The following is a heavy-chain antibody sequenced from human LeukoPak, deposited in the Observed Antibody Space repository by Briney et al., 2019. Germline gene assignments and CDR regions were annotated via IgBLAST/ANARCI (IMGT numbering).Heavy chain of an antibody. CDR3: ARDIRTDYYFYYGMDV. CDR1: GYTFTSYD. D-gene: IGHD1-14*01. Sequence: GASVTVSCKASGYTFTSYDINWVRQATGQGLEWMGWMNPNSGNTGYAQKFQGRVTMTRNTSISTAYMELSSLRSEDTAVYYCARDIRTDYYFYYGMDVWGQGTTVTVSS. CDR2: MNPNSGNT. J-gene: IGHJ6*02. V-gene: IGHV1-8*01.